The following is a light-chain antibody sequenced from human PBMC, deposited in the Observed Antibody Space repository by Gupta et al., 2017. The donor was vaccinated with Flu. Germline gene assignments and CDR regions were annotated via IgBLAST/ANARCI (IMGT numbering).Light chain of an antibody. CDR3: QQRSNWPPPTWT. CDR2: DAS. CDR1: QSVSSY. Sequence: ATLSLAPGERATLSCRASQSVSSYLAWYQQKPGQAPRLLIYDASNRATGIPARFSGSGSGTDFTLTISSLEPEDFAVYYCQQRSNWPPPTWTFGQGTKVEIK. V-gene: IGKV3-11*01. J-gene: IGKJ1*01.